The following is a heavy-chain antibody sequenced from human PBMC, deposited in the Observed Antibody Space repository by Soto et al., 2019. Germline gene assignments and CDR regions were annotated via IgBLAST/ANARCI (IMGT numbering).Heavy chain of an antibody. CDR1: GGSISSYY. D-gene: IGHD3-22*01. V-gene: IGHV4-59*01. J-gene: IGHJ4*02. CDR3: AVKRAYDSNGYYYEGFDY. Sequence: PSETLSLTCTVSGGSISSYYWSWIRQPPGKGLEWIGYIYYSGSTNYNPSLKSRVTISVDTSKNQFSLKLSSVTAADTAVYYCAVKRAYDSNGYYYEGFDYWGQGTLVTVSS. CDR2: IYYSGST.